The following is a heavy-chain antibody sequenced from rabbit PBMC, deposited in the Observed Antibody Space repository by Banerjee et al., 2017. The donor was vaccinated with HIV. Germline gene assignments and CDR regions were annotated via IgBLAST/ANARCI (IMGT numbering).Heavy chain of an antibody. CDR2: ITYRGSA. Sequence: QEQLVESGGDLVKPEGSLTLTCTASGFSFSSNAMCWVRQAPGKGLEYIGYITYRGSAYYASWVNGRFTISRENTQNTLYLQLNSLTAADTATYFCARSNTYYGMDLWGPGTLVTVS. V-gene: IGHV1S47*01. CDR3: ARSNTYYGMDL. J-gene: IGHJ6*01. CDR1: GFSFSSNA.